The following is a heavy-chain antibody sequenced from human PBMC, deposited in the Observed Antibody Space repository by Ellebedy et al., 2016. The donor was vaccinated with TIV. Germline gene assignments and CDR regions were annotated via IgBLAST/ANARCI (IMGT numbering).Heavy chain of an antibody. J-gene: IGHJ4*02. CDR2: INPNSGGT. CDR1: GYTFTGYY. D-gene: IGHD5-18*01. Sequence: AASVKVSCKASGYTFTGYYMHWVRQAPGQGLEWMGWINPNSGGTNYAQKFQGRVTMTTDTSTSTAFMELRNLRSDDTAVYYCARGGYSYGYFESWGQGALVTVSS. V-gene: IGHV1-2*02. CDR3: ARGGYSYGYFES.